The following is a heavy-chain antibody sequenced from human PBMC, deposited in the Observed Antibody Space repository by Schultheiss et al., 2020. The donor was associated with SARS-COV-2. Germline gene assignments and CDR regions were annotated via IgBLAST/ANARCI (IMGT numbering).Heavy chain of an antibody. D-gene: IGHD5-24*01. CDR1: GFTFSSYA. Sequence: GGSLRLSCAASGFTFSSYAMTWVRQAPGKGLEWVSGMSGNGGSTYYADSVKGRFTISRDNSKNTLYLQMNSLRAEDTAVYYCARGGYKKPYFDYWGQGTLVTVSS. CDR2: MSGNGGST. V-gene: IGHV3-23*01. CDR3: ARGGYKKPYFDY. J-gene: IGHJ4*02.